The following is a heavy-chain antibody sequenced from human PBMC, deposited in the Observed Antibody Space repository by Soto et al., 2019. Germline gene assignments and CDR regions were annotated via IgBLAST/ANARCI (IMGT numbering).Heavy chain of an antibody. CDR2: MNPNSGNT. CDR3: ARPNSSGYYFDY. CDR1: GYTFTSYD. D-gene: IGHD3-22*01. Sequence: QVQLVQSGAEVKKPGASVKVSCKASGYTFTSYDINWVRQATGQGLEWMGWMNPNSGNTGYAQKFQGRVTMXRXXSISTAYMELSSLRSEDTAVYYCARPNSSGYYFDYWGQGTLVTVSS. V-gene: IGHV1-8*01. J-gene: IGHJ4*02.